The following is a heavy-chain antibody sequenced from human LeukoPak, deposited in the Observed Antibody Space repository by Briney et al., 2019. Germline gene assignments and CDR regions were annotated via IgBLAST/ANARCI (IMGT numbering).Heavy chain of an antibody. Sequence: PGGSLRLSCAASGFTVSSNYMSWVRQAPGKGLEWVSAISGSGGSTYYADSVKGRFTISRDNSKNTLYLQMNSLRAEDTAVYYCAKSRDFWSGSETDYWGQGTLVTVSS. J-gene: IGHJ4*02. CDR1: GFTVSSNY. CDR2: ISGSGGST. CDR3: AKSRDFWSGSETDY. D-gene: IGHD3-3*01. V-gene: IGHV3-23*01.